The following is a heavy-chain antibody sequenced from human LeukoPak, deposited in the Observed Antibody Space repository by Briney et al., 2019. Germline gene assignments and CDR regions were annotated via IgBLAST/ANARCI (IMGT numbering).Heavy chain of an antibody. J-gene: IGHJ4*02. V-gene: IGHV3-20*04. CDR3: AGGDRNGWYFDY. Sequence: GGSLRLSCEASGFRFDDHGMSWVRQAPGKGLEWVSGINWNGARTGYGDSVKGRFTISRDNAKNSLYLQMNSLRAEDTALYYCAGGDRNGWYFDYWGQGVLVTVSS. CDR2: INWNGART. CDR1: GFRFDDHG. D-gene: IGHD6-19*01.